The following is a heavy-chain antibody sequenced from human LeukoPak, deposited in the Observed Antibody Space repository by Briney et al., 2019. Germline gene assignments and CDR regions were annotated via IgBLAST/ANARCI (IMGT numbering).Heavy chain of an antibody. D-gene: IGHD2-15*01. CDR2: ISGSGGST. V-gene: IGHV3-23*01. Sequence: PGGSLRLSWAAAGFTFSSDSISWVRQAPGKGLEWVSAISGSGGSTYYADSVKGRYTISRDNSKNTQYLQMNSLRAEDTAVYYCAKVDIVVVAEPWGQGTLVTVSS. CDR1: GFTFSSDS. CDR3: AKVDIVVVAEP. J-gene: IGHJ5*02.